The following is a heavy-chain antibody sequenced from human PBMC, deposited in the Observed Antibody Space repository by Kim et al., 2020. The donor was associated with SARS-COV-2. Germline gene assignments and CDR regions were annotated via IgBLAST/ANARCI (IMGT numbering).Heavy chain of an antibody. V-gene: IGHV3-53*01. CDR1: GFTVSSNY. Sequence: GGSLRLSCAASGFTVSSNYMSWVRQAPGKGLEWVSVIYSGGSTYYADALKGRFTISRDNSKNTLYLQMNSLRAEDTAVYYCARALPDYGDYYFDYWGQGT. J-gene: IGHJ4*02. CDR3: ARALPDYGDYYFDY. CDR2: IYSGGST. D-gene: IGHD4-17*01.